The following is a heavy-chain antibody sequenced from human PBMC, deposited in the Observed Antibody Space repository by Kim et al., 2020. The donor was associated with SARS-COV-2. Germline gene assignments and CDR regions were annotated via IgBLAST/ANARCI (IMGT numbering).Heavy chain of an antibody. CDR3: ARDDLRRYLGYCSGGSCFFGSEGMDV. V-gene: IGHV3-30*04. J-gene: IGHJ6*02. CDR2: ISYDGSNK. D-gene: IGHD2-15*01. CDR1: GFTFSSYA. Sequence: GGSLRLSCAASGFTFSSYAMHWVRQAPGKGLEWVAVISYDGSNKYYADSVKGRFTISRDNSKNTLYLQMNSLRAEDTAVYYCARDDLRRYLGYCSGGSCFFGSEGMDVWGQGTTVTVSS.